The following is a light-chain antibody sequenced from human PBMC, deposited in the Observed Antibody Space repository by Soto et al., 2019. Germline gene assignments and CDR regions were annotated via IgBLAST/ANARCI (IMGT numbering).Light chain of an antibody. V-gene: IGKV3-20*01. Sequence: EIVLTQSPGTLSLSPGERATLSCRASQSVFNNHIGWYQQKPGQAPRRLIFGASFRATGIPDRFSGSGSGTDFTLTISRLGHEDFAVYYCQQYGSSPTTLGQGTKVDIK. CDR3: QQYGSSPTT. CDR1: QSVFNNH. J-gene: IGKJ1*01. CDR2: GAS.